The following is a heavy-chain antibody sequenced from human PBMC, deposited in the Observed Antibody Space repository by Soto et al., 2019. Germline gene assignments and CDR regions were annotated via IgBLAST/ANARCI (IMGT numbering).Heavy chain of an antibody. CDR1: GFTFSSYA. D-gene: IGHD3-16*01. J-gene: IGHJ3*02. CDR3: AKSVNWYAITPTEGAFDI. CDR2: ISGSGGST. Sequence: GGSLRLSCAASGFTFSSYAMSWVRQAPGKGLEWVSAISGSGGSTYYADSVKGRFTISRDNSKNTLYLQMNSLRAEDTAVYYCAKSVNWYAITPTEGAFDIWGQGTMVTVSS. V-gene: IGHV3-23*01.